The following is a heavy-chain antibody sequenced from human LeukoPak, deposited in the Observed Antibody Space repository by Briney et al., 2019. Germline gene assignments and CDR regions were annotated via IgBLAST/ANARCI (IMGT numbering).Heavy chain of an antibody. V-gene: IGHV4-39*07. Sequence: SETLSLTCTVSGGSISGSGYYWGWIRQPPTEGLEWVATVNYRGSAFYSPSLRSRATISVDTSKNQFSLRLTSVTAADTAVYYCAREPDAWGQGTLVTVSS. J-gene: IGHJ5*02. CDR3: AREPDA. CDR2: VNYRGSA. CDR1: GGSISGSGYY.